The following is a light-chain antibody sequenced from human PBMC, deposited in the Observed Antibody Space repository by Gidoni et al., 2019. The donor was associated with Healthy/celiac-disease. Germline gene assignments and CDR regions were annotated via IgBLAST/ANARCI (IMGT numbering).Light chain of an antibody. CDR1: QSISSY. V-gene: IGKV1-39*01. J-gene: IGKJ3*01. Sequence: DIQMTQSPSSLSASVGDRVTITCRASQSISSYLNWYQQKPAKAPTLLIYAASSLQSGVPSRFSGSGSGTDFTLTISSLQPEDFATYYCQQSYSTPPFTFGPGTKVDIK. CDR3: QQSYSTPPFT. CDR2: AAS.